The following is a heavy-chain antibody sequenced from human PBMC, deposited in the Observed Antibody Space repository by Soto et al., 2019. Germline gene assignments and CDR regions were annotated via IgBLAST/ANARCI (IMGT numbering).Heavy chain of an antibody. CDR1: GFTFDDYA. J-gene: IGHJ4*02. D-gene: IGHD6-6*01. V-gene: IGHV3-9*01. CDR2: ISWNSGSI. Sequence: PGGSLRLSCAASGFTFDDYAMHWVRQAPGKGLEWVSGISWNSGSIGYADSVKGRFTISRDNAKNSLYLQMNSLRAEDTALYYCAKGRIAARPSGLEYWGQGTLVTVS. CDR3: AKGRIAARPSGLEY.